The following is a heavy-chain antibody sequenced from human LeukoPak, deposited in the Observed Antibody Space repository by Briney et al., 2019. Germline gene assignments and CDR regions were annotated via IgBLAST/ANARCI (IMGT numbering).Heavy chain of an antibody. J-gene: IGHJ6*02. CDR3: ARGTSIRYSSSWYHGMDV. CDR1: GYTFTSYG. D-gene: IGHD6-13*01. Sequence: ASVKVSCTASGYTFTSYGISWVRQAPGQGLEWMGWISAYNGNTNYAQKLQGRVTMTTDTSTNTAYMELRSLRSDDTAVYYCARGTSIRYSSSWYHGMDVWGQGTTVTVSS. CDR2: ISAYNGNT. V-gene: IGHV1-18*01.